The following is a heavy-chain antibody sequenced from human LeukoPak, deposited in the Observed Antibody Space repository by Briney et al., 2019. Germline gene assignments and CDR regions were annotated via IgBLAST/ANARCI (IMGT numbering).Heavy chain of an antibody. CDR2: ITSRSSSM. D-gene: IGHD4-17*01. CDR1: GFTFSSYS. J-gene: IGHJ6*02. V-gene: IGHV3-21*04. CDR3: AKSRGQYGDYLFYYYGMDV. Sequence: NPGGSLRLSCAASGFTFSSYSMNWVRQAPGKGLEWVSSITSRSSSMSYADSVKGRFTISRDNSKNTLYLQMNSLRAEDTAVYYCAKSRGQYGDYLFYYYGMDVWGQGTTVTVSS.